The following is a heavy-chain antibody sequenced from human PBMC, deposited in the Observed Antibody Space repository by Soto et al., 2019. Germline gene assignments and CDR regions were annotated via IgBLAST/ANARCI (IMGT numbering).Heavy chain of an antibody. CDR1: AGSFSGHY. Sequence: PSETLSLTCAVYAGSFSGHYWTWIRQPPGKGLEWIGEINHSGSTNYNPSLKSRVTISVDTSKNQFSLKLSSVTAADTAVYYCARGSRFYHGMDVWGQGTTVTVS. CDR2: INHSGST. J-gene: IGHJ6*02. V-gene: IGHV4-34*01. D-gene: IGHD3-3*01. CDR3: ARGSRFYHGMDV.